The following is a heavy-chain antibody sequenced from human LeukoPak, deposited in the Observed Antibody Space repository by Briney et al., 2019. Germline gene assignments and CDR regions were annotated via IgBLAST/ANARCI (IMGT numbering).Heavy chain of an antibody. CDR3: ARVTRILGPTPTNFDC. Sequence: ASVKVSFKASGYTFTIYGITWVRQAPGQGLEWMGLISAYNGNTKYAQNFQGRVTMTTDTSTTTAYMELRSLRSDDTAVYYCARVTRILGPTPTNFDCWGQGTLVTVSS. D-gene: IGHD1-26*01. V-gene: IGHV1-18*01. CDR2: ISAYNGNT. CDR1: GYTFTIYG. J-gene: IGHJ4*02.